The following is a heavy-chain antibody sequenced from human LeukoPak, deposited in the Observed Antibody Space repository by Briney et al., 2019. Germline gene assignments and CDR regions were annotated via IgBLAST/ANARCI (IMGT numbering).Heavy chain of an antibody. J-gene: IGHJ4*02. CDR3: ARSRDSSGYYHFDY. CDR2: INPSGGST. Sequence: GASVKVSCKASGYTFTSYGISWVRQAPGQGLEWMGIINPSGGSTSYAQKFQGRVTITADKSTSTAYMELSSLRSEDTAVYYCARSRDSSGYYHFDYWGQGTLVTVSS. D-gene: IGHD3-22*01. V-gene: IGHV1-46*01. CDR1: GYTFTSYG.